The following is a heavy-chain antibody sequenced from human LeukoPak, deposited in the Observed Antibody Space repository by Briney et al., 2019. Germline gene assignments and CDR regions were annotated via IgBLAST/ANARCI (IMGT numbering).Heavy chain of an antibody. Sequence: SVKVSCTASGGTFSSYVISWVRQAPGQGLEWMGRIIPILGIANYAQKFHGRVTITADKSTSTAYMELSSLRSEDTAVYYCASPPADYYDSRDYFDYWGQGTLVTVSP. J-gene: IGHJ4*02. CDR3: ASPPADYYDSRDYFDY. CDR1: GGTFSSYV. D-gene: IGHD3-22*01. V-gene: IGHV1-69*04. CDR2: IIPILGIA.